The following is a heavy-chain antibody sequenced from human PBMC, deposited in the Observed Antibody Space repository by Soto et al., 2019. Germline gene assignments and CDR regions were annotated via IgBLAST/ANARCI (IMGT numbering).Heavy chain of an antibody. V-gene: IGHV3-30*04. CDR1: GFSISRSA. J-gene: IGHJ5*02. CDR3: ARDLQAGADYVNWFPT. Sequence: QVQLVESGGGVVQPGRSLRLSCAASGFSISRSAMHWVRQAPGKGLEWVAVIAYDGSNKWYADSAKGRFTISRDNSKNTLYLHMSSLRGEDTAVYYCARDLQAGADYVNWFPTWGQGTLVTVSS. CDR2: IAYDGSNK. D-gene: IGHD4-17*01.